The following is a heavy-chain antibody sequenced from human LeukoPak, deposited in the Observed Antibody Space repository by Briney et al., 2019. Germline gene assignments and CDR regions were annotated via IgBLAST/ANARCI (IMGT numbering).Heavy chain of an antibody. CDR1: DDSISSSSYY. Sequence: PSETLSLTCTVSDDSISSSSYYWGWIRQPPGKGLEWIGSIHSSGSTDYNPSLKSRVTISVDTSKNQFSLKLSSVTAADTAVYYCARDEIEYYYDSSGYGGDNYYYYYYMDVWGKGTTVTISS. D-gene: IGHD3-22*01. J-gene: IGHJ6*03. CDR3: ARDEIEYYYDSSGYGGDNYYYYYYMDV. CDR2: IHSSGST. V-gene: IGHV4-39*02.